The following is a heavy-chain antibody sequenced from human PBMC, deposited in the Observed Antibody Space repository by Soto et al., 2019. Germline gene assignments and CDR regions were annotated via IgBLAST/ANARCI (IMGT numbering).Heavy chain of an antibody. V-gene: IGHV4-39*01. J-gene: IGHJ6*02. CDR2: IYYSGST. CDR3: ARPYYYDSSGYYGPYYYGMDV. D-gene: IGHD3-22*01. CDR1: GGSISSSSYY. Sequence: PSETLSLTCTVSGGSISSSSYYWGWIRQPPGKGLEWIGSIYYSGSTYYNPSLKSRVTISVDTSKNQFSLKLSSVTAADTAVYCCARPYYYDSSGYYGPYYYGMDVWGQGTTVTV.